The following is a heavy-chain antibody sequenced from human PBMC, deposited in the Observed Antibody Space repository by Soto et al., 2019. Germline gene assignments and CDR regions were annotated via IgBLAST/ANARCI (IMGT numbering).Heavy chain of an antibody. J-gene: IGHJ5*02. Sequence: GESLKISCQASGYNFATYWIAWVRQMPGKGLEYMGIIYPGNSDARYSPSFQGQVTFSADKSISTAYLHWSSLKASGTAMYYCARHGFYGDYASNYFDPWGQGTLVTVSS. CDR2: IYPGNSDA. CDR3: ARHGFYGDYASNYFDP. D-gene: IGHD4-17*01. V-gene: IGHV5-51*01. CDR1: GYNFATYW.